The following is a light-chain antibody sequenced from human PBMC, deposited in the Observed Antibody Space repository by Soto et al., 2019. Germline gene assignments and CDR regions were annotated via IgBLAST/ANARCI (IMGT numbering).Light chain of an antibody. CDR1: QSVSSSY. CDR2: DAS. J-gene: IGKJ5*01. Sequence: EIGLTQSPCTLSSSAGERATLSWGASQSVSSSYLAWYQQKNGQAPRLLIYDASNRATGIPDRFSGSGYGTDFNLTINRLETEDFAVYYCQQYGTSPQTFGQGTRLEIK. CDR3: QQYGTSPQT. V-gene: IGKV3-20*01.